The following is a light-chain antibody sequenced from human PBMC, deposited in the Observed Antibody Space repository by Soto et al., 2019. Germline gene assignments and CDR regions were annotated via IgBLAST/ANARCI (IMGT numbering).Light chain of an antibody. V-gene: IGKV1-5*01. Sequence: DIQMTQSPSTLSASVGERVTMTSRASQTITRWMAWYQQKPGKAPKLLIYDASTLESGVPSRFSGSRSGTEFTLSISSLQPDDFATYYCHQYNSYWTFGQGTKVDIK. CDR1: QTITRW. J-gene: IGKJ1*01. CDR2: DAS. CDR3: HQYNSYWT.